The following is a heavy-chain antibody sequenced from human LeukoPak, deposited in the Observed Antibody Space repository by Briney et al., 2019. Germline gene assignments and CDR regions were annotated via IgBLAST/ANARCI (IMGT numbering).Heavy chain of an antibody. D-gene: IGHD6-19*01. V-gene: IGHV3-30-3*01. Sequence: PGGSLRLSCAASGFTFSSYWMSWVRQAPGEGLQWVAVIANDGSNEIYADSVKGRFTISRDNSKNTLSLQMNSLRPEDTAVYYCARAAAVTGSFRDNWFDPWGQGTLVTVSS. J-gene: IGHJ5*02. CDR1: GFTFSSYW. CDR2: IANDGSNE. CDR3: ARAAAVTGSFRDNWFDP.